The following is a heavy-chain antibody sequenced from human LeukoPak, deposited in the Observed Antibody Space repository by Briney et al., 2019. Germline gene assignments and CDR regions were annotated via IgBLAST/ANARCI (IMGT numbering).Heavy chain of an antibody. Sequence: SGTLSLTCTVSSGSIGSSNWWSWVRQTPGKGLEWIGEISLGGNTNHNPSLRSRVTISVDQSKNQLFLKLTSVTAADTAIYYCASNRGYGQGHWGQGILVTVSS. CDR1: SGSIGSSNW. CDR3: ASNRGYGQGH. D-gene: IGHD7-27*01. CDR2: ISLGGNT. J-gene: IGHJ4*02. V-gene: IGHV4-4*02.